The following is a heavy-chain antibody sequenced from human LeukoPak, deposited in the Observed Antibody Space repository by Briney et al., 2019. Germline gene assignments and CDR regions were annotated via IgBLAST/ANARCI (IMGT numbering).Heavy chain of an antibody. J-gene: IGHJ4*02. CDR1: GYTFTGYY. CDR2: INPNSGGT. CDR3: ARDLTRNYYDSSGHPEDDY. V-gene: IGHV1-2*02. Sequence: ASVKVSCKASGYTFTGYYMHWVRQAPGQGLEWMGWINPNSGGTNYAQKFQGRVTMTRDTSISTAYMELSRLRSDDTAVYYCARDLTRNYYDSSGHPEDDYWGQGTLVTVSS. D-gene: IGHD3-22*01.